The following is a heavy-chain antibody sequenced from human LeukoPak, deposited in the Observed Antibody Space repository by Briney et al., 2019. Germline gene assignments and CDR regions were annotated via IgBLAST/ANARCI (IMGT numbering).Heavy chain of an antibody. CDR2: ISGSGDST. D-gene: IGHD3-22*01. V-gene: IGHV3-23*01. Sequence: PGGSLRLSCAASGFTFSKYAMSLVRQAPGKGLEWVSSISGSGDSTNYADSVKGRFTISRDNSKNTLYVQMNILSGEDTAVYYCAKTKTHYYGSNGYRYFDCWGQGTLVTVSS. J-gene: IGHJ4*02. CDR1: GFTFSKYA. CDR3: AKTKTHYYGSNGYRYFDC.